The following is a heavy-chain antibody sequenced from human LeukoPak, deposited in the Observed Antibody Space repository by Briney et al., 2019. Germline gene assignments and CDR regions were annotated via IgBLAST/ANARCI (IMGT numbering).Heavy chain of an antibody. CDR1: RFAFSSYA. V-gene: IGHV3-23*01. CDR2: ISGSSGNT. CDR3: ARDFWASDSTLIDY. D-gene: IGHD2-21*02. Sequence: GGSLRLSCAASRFAFSSYAMTWVRQAPGKGLEWVSTISGSSGNTYYADSVKGRFTISRDNSKNTLYLQINSLRAEDTALYYCARDFWASDSTLIDYWGQGTLVTVSS. J-gene: IGHJ4*02.